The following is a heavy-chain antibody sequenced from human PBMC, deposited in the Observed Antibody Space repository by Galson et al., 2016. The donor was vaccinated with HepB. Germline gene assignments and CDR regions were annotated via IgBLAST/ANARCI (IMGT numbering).Heavy chain of an antibody. V-gene: IGHV2-5*02. D-gene: IGHD5-24*01. Sequence: PALVKPTQTLTLTCTVSGLSLSTHGVGVGWIRQPPGKALEWLGLIYGDDEARYSPSLRSRLTITKDTFKNQVVLTMTNMDPVDTATYYCVRRRTDGYKQILAALGYWGQGTLVTVPS. J-gene: IGHJ4*02. CDR2: IYGDDEA. CDR3: VRRRTDGYKQILAALGY. CDR1: GLSLSTHGVG.